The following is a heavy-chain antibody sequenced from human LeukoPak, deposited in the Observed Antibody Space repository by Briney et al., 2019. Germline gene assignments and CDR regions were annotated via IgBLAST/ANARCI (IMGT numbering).Heavy chain of an antibody. CDR2: IYSGGST. Sequence: PGGSLRLSCTASGFTFSNYAMSWVRQAPGKGLEWVSVIYSGGSTYYADSVKGRFTISRDNSKNTLYLQMNSLRAEDTAVYYCAREAYGGYYYDYWGQGTLVTVSS. CDR3: AREAYGGYYYDY. D-gene: IGHD5-12*01. J-gene: IGHJ4*02. CDR1: GFTFSNYA. V-gene: IGHV3-53*01.